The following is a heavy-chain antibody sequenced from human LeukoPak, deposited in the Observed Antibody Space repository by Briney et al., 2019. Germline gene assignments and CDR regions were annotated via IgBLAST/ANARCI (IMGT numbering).Heavy chain of an antibody. CDR2: ISGSGGNT. CDR3: ARDWPSEWQHLPDYDAVDI. V-gene: IGHV3-23*01. J-gene: IGHJ3*02. D-gene: IGHD6-13*01. Sequence: GGSLRLSCAASGFTFSSYAMSWVRQPPGKGLNWVSSISGSGGNTFYADSVKGRFTISRDNSKNTLYLQMNRLRAEDTAVYYCARDWPSEWQHLPDYDAVDIWGQGTMVTVSS. CDR1: GFTFSSYA.